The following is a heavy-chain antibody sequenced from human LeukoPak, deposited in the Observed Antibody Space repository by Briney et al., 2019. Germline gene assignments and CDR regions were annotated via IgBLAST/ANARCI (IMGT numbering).Heavy chain of an antibody. V-gene: IGHV4-39*01. D-gene: IGHD2-2*01. CDR2: IYYSGST. CDR3: ARQREDIVVLPAAPDY. CDR1: GGSISSVDHY. J-gene: IGHJ4*02. Sequence: NSSETLSLTCTVSGGSISSVDHYWGWIRQPPGKGLEWIGSIYYSGSTFYNPSLKSRVTISVDTSKNQSSLKLSSVTAADTAVYYCARQREDIVVLPAAPDYWGRGTLVTVSS.